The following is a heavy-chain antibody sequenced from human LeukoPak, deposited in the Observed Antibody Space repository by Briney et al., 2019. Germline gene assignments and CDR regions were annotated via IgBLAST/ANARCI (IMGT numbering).Heavy chain of an antibody. CDR3: ARDPSGTYYPRVSGALDI. J-gene: IGHJ3*02. CDR1: GFTFSSYS. D-gene: IGHD1-26*01. CDR2: ISSISSHI. V-gene: IGHV3-21*01. Sequence: GGSLRLSCAASGFTFSSYSMNWVRQAPGKGLEWVSSISSISSHIYYADSVKGRFTVSRDNAKNSLYLQMDSLRAEDTAVYYCARDPSGTYYPRVSGALDIWGQGTMVTVSS.